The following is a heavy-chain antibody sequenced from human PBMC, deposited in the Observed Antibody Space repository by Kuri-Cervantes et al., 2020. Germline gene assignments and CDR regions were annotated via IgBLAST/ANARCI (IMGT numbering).Heavy chain of an antibody. CDR1: GYTLTELS. J-gene: IGHJ3*02. Sequence: ASVKVSCKVSGYTLTELSMHRVRQAPGKGLEWMGGFDPEDGETIYAQKFQGRVTMTEDTSTDTAYMELSSLRSEDTAVYYCATVWPAPVVVVALDAFDIWGQGTMVTVSS. V-gene: IGHV1-24*01. D-gene: IGHD2-15*01. CDR3: ATVWPAPVVVVALDAFDI. CDR2: FDPEDGET.